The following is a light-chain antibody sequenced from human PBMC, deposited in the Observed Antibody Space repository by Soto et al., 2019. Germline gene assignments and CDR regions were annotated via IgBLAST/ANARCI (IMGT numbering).Light chain of an antibody. CDR3: RQPLHPPLT. J-gene: IGKJ4*01. CDR1: QSLLHSNGYNY. Sequence: DLVLTQSPLYLPVTPGEPASISCRSSQSLLHSNGYNYLDWYLQKPGQSPQLLISLVSIRAPGVPDRFSGSGSGTDLTLKISRVDAEDGGVYYGRQPLHPPLTVGGGPKVQIK. CDR2: LVS. V-gene: IGKV2-28*01.